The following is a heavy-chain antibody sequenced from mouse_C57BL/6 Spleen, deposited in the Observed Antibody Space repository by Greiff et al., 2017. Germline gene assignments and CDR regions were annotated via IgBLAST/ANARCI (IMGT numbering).Heavy chain of an antibody. J-gene: IGHJ2*01. D-gene: IGHD1-2*01. Sequence: QVQLQQPGAELVKPGASVKLSCKASGYTFTSYWMQWVKQRPGQGLEWIGEINPSDSYTNYNQKFKGKATLTVDTSSSTAYMQLSSLTSDDSAVYYCARLLRLDYWGKGTTLTVSS. CDR1: GYTFTSYW. V-gene: IGHV1-50*01. CDR3: ARLLRLDY. CDR2: INPSDSYT.